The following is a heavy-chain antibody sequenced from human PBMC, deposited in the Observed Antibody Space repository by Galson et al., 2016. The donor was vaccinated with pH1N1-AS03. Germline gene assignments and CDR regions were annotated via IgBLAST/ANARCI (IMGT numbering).Heavy chain of an antibody. J-gene: IGHJ6*02. CDR1: GFSITTSGVR. Sequence: PALVKPTQTLTLTCTFSGFSITTSGVRMTWIRQPPGKALEWLGRIDSNDEKFYSTSLETRLTISRDIFKNQVVLTMTNMDPVDTGAYYRARIRLWNTGLDVWGQGTTVTVSS. V-gene: IGHV2-70*04. CDR3: ARIRLWNTGLDV. CDR2: IDSNDEK. D-gene: IGHD1/OR15-1a*01.